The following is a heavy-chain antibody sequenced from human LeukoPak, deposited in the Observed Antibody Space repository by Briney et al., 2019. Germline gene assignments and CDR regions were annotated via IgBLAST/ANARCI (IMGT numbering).Heavy chain of an antibody. V-gene: IGHV4-61*02. Sequence: SETLSLTCTVSGGSISSGSYYWSWIRQPAGKGLEWIGRIYTSGSTNYNPSLKSRVTISVDTSKNQFSLKLSSVTAADTAVYYCARTQHGEFDYWGQGTLVTVSS. CDR3: ARTQHGEFDY. D-gene: IGHD7-27*01. CDR1: GGSISSGSYY. J-gene: IGHJ4*02. CDR2: IYTSGST.